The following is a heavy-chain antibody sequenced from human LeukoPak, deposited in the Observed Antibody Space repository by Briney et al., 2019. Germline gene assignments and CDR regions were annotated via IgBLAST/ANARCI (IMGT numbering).Heavy chain of an antibody. V-gene: IGHV4-59*01. CDR1: GGSISNYY. CDR3: AREGYTSSSLGGFYGMDV. J-gene: IGHJ6*02. CDR2: IYYSGRT. Sequence: SETLSLTCTVSGGSISNYYWSWIRQPPGEGLEWLAYIYYSGRTNYNPALKSRGTISVDTYKNQFSLKLSSGTAADTAVYYCAREGYTSSSLGGFYGMDVWGQGTTVTVSS. D-gene: IGHD6-6*01.